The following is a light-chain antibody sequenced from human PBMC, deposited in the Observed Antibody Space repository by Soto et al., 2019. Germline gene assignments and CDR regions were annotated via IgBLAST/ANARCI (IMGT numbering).Light chain of an antibody. CDR1: QSLVKTDGITY. J-gene: IGKJ1*01. CDR2: RVS. V-gene: IGKV2-30*01. Sequence: DVVMSQSPLSLPVTLGQPASISCRSSQSLVKTDGITYLNWFHQRPGQSPRRLISRVSRRDSGVPDRFSGSGSGTDFTLKISRVEAEDVGVYYCMQGTSWPWTFGQGTKVDIK. CDR3: MQGTSWPWT.